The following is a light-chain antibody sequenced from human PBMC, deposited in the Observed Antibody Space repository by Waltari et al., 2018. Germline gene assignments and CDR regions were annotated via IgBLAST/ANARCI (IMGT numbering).Light chain of an antibody. CDR3: QQLNSYPLT. Sequence: IQLTQSPSSLSASVGARVTLTSRASPGISNYLARYQQKPGRAPKPLIYSASTLQSGVPSRFSGSGSGTDFTLTISSLQPEDFATFYCQQLNSYPLTFGGGTKVEIK. V-gene: IGKV1-9*01. CDR1: PGISNY. CDR2: SAS. J-gene: IGKJ4*01.